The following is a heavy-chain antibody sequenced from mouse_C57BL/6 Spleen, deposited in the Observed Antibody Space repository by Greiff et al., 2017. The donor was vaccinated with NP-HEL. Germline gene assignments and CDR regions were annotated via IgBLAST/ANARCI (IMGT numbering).Heavy chain of an antibody. CDR3: ARSGYYGSSPYWYFDV. J-gene: IGHJ1*03. V-gene: IGHV1-81*01. Sequence: LEESGAELARPGASVKLSCKASGYTFTSYGISWVKQRTGQGLEWIGEIYPRSGNTYYNEKFKGKATLTADKSSSTAYMELRSLTSEDSAVYFCARSGYYGSSPYWYFDVWGTGTTVTVSS. CDR1: GYTFTSYG. CDR2: IYPRSGNT. D-gene: IGHD1-1*01.